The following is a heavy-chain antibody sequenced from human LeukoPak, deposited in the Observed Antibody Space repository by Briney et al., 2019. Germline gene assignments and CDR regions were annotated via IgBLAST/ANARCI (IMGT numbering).Heavy chain of an antibody. J-gene: IGHJ4*02. D-gene: IGHD2-21*02. Sequence: GGSLRLSCAVSGFTFSRYWMSWVRQAPGKGLEWVSSISSSSSYIYYADSVKGRFTISRDNAKNSLYLQMNSLRAEDTAVYYCARVVHSGGDCYSVTAHPYYFDYRGQGTLVTVSS. CDR2: ISSSSSYI. CDR3: ARVVHSGGDCYSVTAHPYYFDY. CDR1: GFTFSRYW. V-gene: IGHV3-21*01.